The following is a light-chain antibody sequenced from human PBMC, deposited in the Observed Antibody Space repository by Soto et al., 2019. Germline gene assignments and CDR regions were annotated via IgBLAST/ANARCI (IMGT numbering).Light chain of an antibody. V-gene: IGKV3-20*01. CDR2: GAS. CDR1: QSVSSSY. CDR3: QQYNNWPQT. J-gene: IGKJ1*01. Sequence: EIVLTQSQGILSLSPGERAKFSCRASQSVSSSYLAWYQKKPGQDPRILIYGASSRATGIPDRFSGSGSGTEFNLTISRLQSEDFAEYHCQQYNNWPQTFGQGTKLDIK.